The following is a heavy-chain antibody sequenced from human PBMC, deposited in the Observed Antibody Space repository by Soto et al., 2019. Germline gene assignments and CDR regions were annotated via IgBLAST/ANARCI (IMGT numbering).Heavy chain of an antibody. Sequence: QVQLQESGPGLVKPSETLSLTCTVSGGSVSSGGYFWSWIRQPPGKGLEWIGYISYSGSTKYNPSLGSRVTTSVDTSNKRFSLKLASVTAADTAVYYSARAPYSSGWPDSWGQGTLVTVSS. V-gene: IGHV4-61*08. CDR2: ISYSGST. D-gene: IGHD6-19*01. CDR1: GGSVSSGGYF. J-gene: IGHJ4*02. CDR3: ARAPYSSGWPDS.